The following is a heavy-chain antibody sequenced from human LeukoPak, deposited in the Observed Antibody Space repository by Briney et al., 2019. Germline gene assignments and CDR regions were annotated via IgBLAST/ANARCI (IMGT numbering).Heavy chain of an antibody. CDR3: SRRLDY. CDR2: IKQDGSEK. V-gene: IGHV3-7*01. J-gene: IGHJ4*02. CDR1: GFPFSDSW. Sequence: GGSLRFSCAASGFPFSDSWMDWVRQAPGKGMEWVANIKQDGSEKHYADSVKGRFTISRDNAKNSLFLQMNGLRAEDTAVYYCSRRLDYWGQGALVTVSS.